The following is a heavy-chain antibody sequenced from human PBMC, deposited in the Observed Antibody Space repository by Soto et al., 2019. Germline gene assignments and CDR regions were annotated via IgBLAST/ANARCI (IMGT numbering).Heavy chain of an antibody. CDR3: AKGSRMWTPDY. J-gene: IGHJ4*02. V-gene: IGHV1-3*04. CDR2: IGTGNGNT. D-gene: IGHD2-21*01. Sequence: SGKVACKTPVHTFTNYEIHCARQAPGHRLEWRGWIGTGNGNTKFSQKFHGRVTITSDTSATTAYMELTSLRSEDTAVYYCAKGSRMWTPDYWGQGSLVTVSS. CDR1: VHTFTNYE.